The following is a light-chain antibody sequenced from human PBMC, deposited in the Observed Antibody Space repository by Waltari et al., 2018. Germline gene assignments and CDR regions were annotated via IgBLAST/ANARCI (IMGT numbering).Light chain of an antibody. CDR2: GAS. CDR1: QSVSSSY. Sequence: EIVLTQSPGTLSLSPGERATLSCRASQSVSSSYLAWYQQKPGQAPRLLIYGASSRATGIPGRFSGSGSGTDFTLTISRLEPEDFAVYYCQLERTFGQGTKVEIK. J-gene: IGKJ1*01. V-gene: IGKV3-20*01. CDR3: QLERT.